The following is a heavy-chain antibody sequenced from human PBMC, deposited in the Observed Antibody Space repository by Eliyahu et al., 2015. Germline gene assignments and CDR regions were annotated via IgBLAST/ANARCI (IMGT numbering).Heavy chain of an antibody. CDR2: IYSGGST. Sequence: EVQLVESGGGLVQPGGSLRLSCAASGFTVXSNYMXWVRQAPGKGLEWVSVIYSGGSTYYADSVKGRFTISRDNSKNTLYLQMNSLRAEDTAVYYCASGYDYIWGSYRQRPGYYFGFDYWGQGTLVTVSS. V-gene: IGHV3-66*01. D-gene: IGHD3-16*02. J-gene: IGHJ4*02. CDR1: GFTVXSNY. CDR3: ASGYDYIWGSYRQRPGYYFGFDY.